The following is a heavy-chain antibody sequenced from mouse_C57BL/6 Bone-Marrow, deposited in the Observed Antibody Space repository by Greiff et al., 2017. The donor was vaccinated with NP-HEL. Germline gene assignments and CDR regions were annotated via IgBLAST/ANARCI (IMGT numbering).Heavy chain of an antibody. CDR1: GYSFTGYF. D-gene: IGHD2-1*01. Sequence: EVKLVESGPELVKPGDSVKISCKASGYSFTGYFMNWVMQSHGKSLEWIGRINPYNGDTFYNQKFKGKATLTVDKSSSTAHMELRSLTSEDSAVYYCARDDYGNHVDYWGQGTTLTVSS. V-gene: IGHV1-20*01. CDR3: ARDDYGNHVDY. CDR2: INPYNGDT. J-gene: IGHJ2*01.